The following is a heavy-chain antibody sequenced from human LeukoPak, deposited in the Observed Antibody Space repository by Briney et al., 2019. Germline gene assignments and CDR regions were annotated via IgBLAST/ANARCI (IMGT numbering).Heavy chain of an antibody. CDR2: IIGSGGST. Sequence: GGSLRLSCSASGFTFSSYAMSWVRQAPGKGLEWVSAIIGSGGSTYYADSVKGRFTIYRDNSKNTLYLQMNSLRAEDTAVYYCAKSPPPYYYDSSGYYPFRWGQGTLVTVSS. CDR1: GFTFSSYA. V-gene: IGHV3-23*01. D-gene: IGHD3-22*01. J-gene: IGHJ4*02. CDR3: AKSPPPYYYDSSGYYPFR.